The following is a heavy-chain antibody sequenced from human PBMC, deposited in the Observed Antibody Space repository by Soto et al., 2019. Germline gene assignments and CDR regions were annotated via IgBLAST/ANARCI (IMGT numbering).Heavy chain of an antibody. V-gene: IGHV4-59*01. CDR3: ARPREGAFDI. CDR1: GGSISSYY. J-gene: IGHJ3*02. Sequence: QVQLQESGPGLVKPSETLSLTCTVSGGSISSYYWSWIRQPPGKGLEWIGYIYYSGSTNYNPSLKSRVTISVDPSKNQFSLKLSSVTAAGTAVYYCARPREGAFDILGQGTMVTVSS. CDR2: IYYSGST.